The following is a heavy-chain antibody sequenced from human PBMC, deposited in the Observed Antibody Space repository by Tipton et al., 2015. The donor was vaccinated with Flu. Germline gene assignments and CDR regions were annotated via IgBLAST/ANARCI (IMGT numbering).Heavy chain of an antibody. D-gene: IGHD1-26*01. CDR2: ITGSGSYT. CDR1: GFTFSIYA. V-gene: IGHV3-23*01. J-gene: IGHJ1*01. Sequence: LRLSCTASGFTFSIYAMTWVRQAPGKGLEWVSSITGSGSYTYYADSVKGRFTISRDNSNNTLYLQMNTLRPEDTALYYCAKGSATVLGDTTDFQHWGQGTLVTVSS. CDR3: AKGSATVLGDTTDFQH.